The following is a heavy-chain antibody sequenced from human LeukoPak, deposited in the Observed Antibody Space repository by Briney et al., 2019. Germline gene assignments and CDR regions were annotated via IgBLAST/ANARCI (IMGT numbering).Heavy chain of an antibody. Sequence: ASVKVSCKASGYTFTVFGISWVRQAPGQGLEWMGWISAYNGNTDYAQKLQGRLTMTTDTSTSTAYMELSSLSSDDEAVYYCARYLGATTSGWFDWFDPWGQGTLVTVSS. CDR3: ARYLGATTSGWFDWFDP. J-gene: IGHJ5*02. D-gene: IGHD1-26*01. CDR1: GYTFTVFG. CDR2: ISAYNGNT. V-gene: IGHV1-18*01.